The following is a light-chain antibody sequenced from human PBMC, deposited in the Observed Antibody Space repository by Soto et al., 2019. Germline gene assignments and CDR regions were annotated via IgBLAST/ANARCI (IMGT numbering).Light chain of an antibody. CDR3: QHYNSFSRT. CDR1: DNIVHW. CDR2: KAA. Sequence: DIQMTQSPSTLSASVGDRVAITCRASDNIVHWVAWYQQKPGKAPKLLIYKAANLADEVPSRFAGIGTLKDSTPPIYCLQTHEFTANYCQHYNSFSRTVGKGTKLDI. V-gene: IGKV1-5*03. J-gene: IGKJ1*01.